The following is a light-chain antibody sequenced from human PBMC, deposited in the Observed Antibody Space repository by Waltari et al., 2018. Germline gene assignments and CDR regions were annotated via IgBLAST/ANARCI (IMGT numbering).Light chain of an antibody. CDR2: PAS. CDR1: QSVSTF. CDR3: QQRANWPPLS. J-gene: IGKJ4*01. Sequence: EIVLTQSPATLSLSPGERATLSCRASQSVSTFLAWYQQKPGQAPRLLIYPASNKASGIPARFSGRGSGTNFTLTISSLEPEDFAVYYCQQRANWPPLSFGGGTRVEIK. V-gene: IGKV3-11*01.